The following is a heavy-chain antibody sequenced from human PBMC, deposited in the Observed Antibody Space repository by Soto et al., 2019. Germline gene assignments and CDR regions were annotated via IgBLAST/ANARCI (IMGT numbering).Heavy chain of an antibody. Sequence: QVQLQQWGAGLLKPSETLSLTCAVYGGSFSGYYWSWIRQPPGKGLEWIGEINHSGSTNYNPSLKSRVTISVDTSKNQFSLKLSSVTAADTAVYYCARGIRYCSGGSCAGNWFDPWGQGTLVTVSS. J-gene: IGHJ5*02. V-gene: IGHV4-34*01. CDR1: GGSFSGYY. CDR3: ARGIRYCSGGSCAGNWFDP. CDR2: INHSGST. D-gene: IGHD2-15*01.